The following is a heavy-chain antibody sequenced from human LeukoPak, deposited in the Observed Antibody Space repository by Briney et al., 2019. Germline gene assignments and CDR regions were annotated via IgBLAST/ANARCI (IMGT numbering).Heavy chain of an antibody. Sequence: PGGSLRLXCAASGFTFSSYGMHWVRQAPGKGLEWVAFIRYDGSNKYYADSVKGRFTISRDNSKNTLYLQMNSLRAEDTAVYYCAKLIQLERAVDAFDIWGQGTMATVSS. CDR3: AKLIQLERAVDAFDI. D-gene: IGHD1-1*01. V-gene: IGHV3-30*02. CDR2: IRYDGSNK. CDR1: GFTFSSYG. J-gene: IGHJ3*02.